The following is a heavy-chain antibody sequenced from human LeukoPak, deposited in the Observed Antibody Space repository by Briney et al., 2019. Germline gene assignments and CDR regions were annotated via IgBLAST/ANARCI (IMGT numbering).Heavy chain of an antibody. J-gene: IGHJ3*02. Sequence: PSETLSLTCAVYGGSFSGYYWSWIRQPPGKGLEWIGEINHSGSTNYNPSLKSRVTISVDTSKNQFSLKLSSVTAADTAVYYCARDHQERGAFDIWGQGTMVTVSS. V-gene: IGHV4-34*01. D-gene: IGHD1-26*01. CDR1: GGSFSGYY. CDR3: ARDHQERGAFDI. CDR2: INHSGST.